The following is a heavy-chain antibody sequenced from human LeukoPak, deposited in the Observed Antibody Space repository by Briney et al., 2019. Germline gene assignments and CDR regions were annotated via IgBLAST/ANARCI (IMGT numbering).Heavy chain of an antibody. D-gene: IGHD3-10*01. CDR3: ARGQLGSGMDDP. CDR2: ISYSGSA. Sequence: SETLSLTCTVSGGSISSYYWSWTRQPPGKGLEWIGYISYSGSANYNPSLKSRATILLDTSKNQFSLRLTSVTPADTAVYYCARGQLGSGMDDPWGQGTLVTVSS. CDR1: GGSISSYY. V-gene: IGHV4-59*01. J-gene: IGHJ5*02.